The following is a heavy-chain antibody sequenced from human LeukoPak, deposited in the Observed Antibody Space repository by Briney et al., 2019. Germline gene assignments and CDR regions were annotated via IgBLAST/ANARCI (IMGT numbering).Heavy chain of an antibody. CDR1: GYTFTAYD. Sequence: ASVKVSCKASGYTFTAYDIHWVRQARGRGLEWMAWINPNTGDTNYAPKFQGRFTVHRDTSITTAYMEVTALRSDDTAIYYCAKMNPAMTPYATGEMWGKGTLVTVSS. V-gene: IGHV1-2*02. D-gene: IGHD2-2*01. CDR3: AKMNPAMTPYATGEM. J-gene: IGHJ4*02. CDR2: INPNTGDT.